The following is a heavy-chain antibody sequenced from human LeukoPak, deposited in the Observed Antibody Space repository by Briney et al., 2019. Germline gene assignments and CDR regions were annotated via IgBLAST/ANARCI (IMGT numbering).Heavy chain of an antibody. D-gene: IGHD2-21*01. Sequence: ASVKVSCKASGYTFTSYGISWVRQAPGQGLEWMGWINAYNDNTNYAQKFQGRVTMTTDTSTSTAYMERRSLRSDDTAVFYCARAGGSYSPSDYWGQGTLVTVSS. CDR3: ARAGGSYSPSDY. CDR2: INAYNDNT. CDR1: GYTFTSYG. V-gene: IGHV1-18*01. J-gene: IGHJ4*02.